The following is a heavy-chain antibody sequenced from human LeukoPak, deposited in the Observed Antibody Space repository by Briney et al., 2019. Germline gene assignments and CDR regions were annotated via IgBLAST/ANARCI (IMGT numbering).Heavy chain of an antibody. CDR3: ARAPQAGYGDY. V-gene: IGHV4-59*01. CDR2: IYYSGST. CDR1: GGSISTYY. D-gene: IGHD5-12*01. J-gene: IGHJ4*02. Sequence: PSETLSLTCTVSGGSISTYYWSWIRQPPGKGLEWIGYIYYSGSTNYNPSLKSRVTISVDTSKDQFSLKLSSVTAADTAVYYCARAPQAGYGDYWGQGTLVTVSS.